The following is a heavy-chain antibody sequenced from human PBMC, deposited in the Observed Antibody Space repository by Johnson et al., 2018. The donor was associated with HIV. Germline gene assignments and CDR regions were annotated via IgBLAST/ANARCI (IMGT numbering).Heavy chain of an antibody. CDR1: GFTVSSNY. V-gene: IGHV3-66*01. J-gene: IGHJ3*02. CDR2: IYSGGST. Sequence: EQLVESGGGVVQPGRSLRLSCAASGFTVSSNYMSWVRQAPGKGLEWVSVIYSGGSTYYADSVKGRFTISRDNAKNTLYLQMNSLRAEDTAVYYCARDDMRDGKSFDIWGQGTMVTVSS. CDR3: ARDDMRDGKSFDI.